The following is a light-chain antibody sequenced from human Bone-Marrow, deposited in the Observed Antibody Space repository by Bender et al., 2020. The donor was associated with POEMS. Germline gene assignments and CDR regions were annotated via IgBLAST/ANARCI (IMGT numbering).Light chain of an antibody. CDR3: AVWDDSLNGWV. CDR1: SSNIGAHA. V-gene: IGLV1-44*01. J-gene: IGLJ3*02. CDR2: SSH. Sequence: QSVLTQPPSASGTPGQRVTISCSGVSSNIGAHAVNWYQHLPGTAPKLLIYSSHRRPSEVPDRFSGSRSGTSASLAISGLQSEDEADYYCAVWDDSLNGWVFGGGTKLTVL.